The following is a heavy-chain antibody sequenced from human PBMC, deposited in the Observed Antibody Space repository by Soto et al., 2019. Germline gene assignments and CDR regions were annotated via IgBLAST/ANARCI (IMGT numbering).Heavy chain of an antibody. V-gene: IGHV3-30-3*01. CDR2: ISYDGSNK. D-gene: IGHD3-3*01. Sequence: GSLRLSCAASGFTFSSYAMHWVRQAPGKGLEWVAVISYDGSNKYYADSVKGRFTISRDNSKNTLYLQMNSLRAEDTAVYYCARVPARSGTKYYFDYWGQGTLVTSPQ. J-gene: IGHJ4*02. CDR3: ARVPARSGTKYYFDY. CDR1: GFTFSSYA.